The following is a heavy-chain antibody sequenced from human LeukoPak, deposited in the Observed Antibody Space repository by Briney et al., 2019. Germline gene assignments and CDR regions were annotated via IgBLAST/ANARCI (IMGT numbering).Heavy chain of an antibody. Sequence: GGSLRLSCAAPGFTFSNYAMSWVRQAPGKGLEWVSLIGGSDGRTRYADSVKGRFTISRDNSKNTLYLEMNSLRAEDTAVYHCAKDSSSYDWGYMDVWGKGTTVTISS. CDR1: GFTFSNYA. D-gene: IGHD3-22*01. J-gene: IGHJ6*03. CDR2: IGGSDGRT. CDR3: AKDSSSYDWGYMDV. V-gene: IGHV3-23*01.